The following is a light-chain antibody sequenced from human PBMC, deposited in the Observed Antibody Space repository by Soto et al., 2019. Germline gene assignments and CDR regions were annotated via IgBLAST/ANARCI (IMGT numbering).Light chain of an antibody. J-gene: IGLJ3*02. V-gene: IGLV2-14*01. CDR2: DVS. Sequence: QSALTQPASVSGSPGQSITISCTGTSSDIGVYNYVSWYQQHPGKAPKLMIYDVSNRPSGVSNRFSGSKSGNTASLTISGLQAEDEATYYCQSFDRSQTYDNRLSGVFGGGTQLTVL. CDR1: SSDIGVYNY. CDR3: QSFDRSQTYDNRLSGV.